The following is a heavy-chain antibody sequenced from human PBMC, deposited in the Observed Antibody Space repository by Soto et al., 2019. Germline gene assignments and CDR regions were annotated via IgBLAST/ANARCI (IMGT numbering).Heavy chain of an antibody. J-gene: IGHJ4*02. Sequence: QVQLVESGGGVVQPGRSLRLSCAASGFTFSSYAMHWVRQAPGKGLEWVAVISYDGSNKYYADSVKGRFTISRDNSKNTLYLQMNSLRAEDTAVYYCARVYVEGYGSFDYWGQGTLVTVSS. CDR3: ARVYVEGYGSFDY. V-gene: IGHV3-30-3*01. CDR2: ISYDGSNK. D-gene: IGHD5-18*01. CDR1: GFTFSSYA.